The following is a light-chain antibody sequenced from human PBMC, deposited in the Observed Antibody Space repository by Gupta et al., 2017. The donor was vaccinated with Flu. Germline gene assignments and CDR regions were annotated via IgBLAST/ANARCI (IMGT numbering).Light chain of an antibody. Sequence: DIQMTQSPSTLFASVGDRVTITCRASQSINSWLAWYQQKPGKAPKLLINRASNLESGVPSRFSGSGSGTEFTLSISSLQPDDFATYYCQQYIAYPWTFGQGTKVEI. CDR3: QQYIAYPWT. CDR1: QSINSW. CDR2: RAS. V-gene: IGKV1-5*03. J-gene: IGKJ1*01.